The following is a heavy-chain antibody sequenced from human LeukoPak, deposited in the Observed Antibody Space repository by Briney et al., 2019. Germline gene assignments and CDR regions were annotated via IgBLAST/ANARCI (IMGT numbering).Heavy chain of an antibody. CDR3: AKDTGYYDFWSGYRNYYFDY. V-gene: IGHV3-30*18. Sequence: GGSLRLSCAASGFTFSSYGMHWVRQAPGKGLEWVAVISYDGSNKYYADSVKGRFTISRDNSKNTLYLQMNSLRAEDTAVYYCAKDTGYYDFWSGYRNYYFDYWGQGTLVTVSS. CDR1: GFTFSSYG. J-gene: IGHJ4*02. CDR2: ISYDGSNK. D-gene: IGHD3-3*01.